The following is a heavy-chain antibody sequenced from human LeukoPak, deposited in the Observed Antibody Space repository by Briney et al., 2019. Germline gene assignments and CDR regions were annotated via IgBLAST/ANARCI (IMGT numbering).Heavy chain of an antibody. V-gene: IGHV1-8*03. Sequence: VASVTVSCKASGYTFTVYYMHWVRQATGQGLEWMGWMNPNSGNTGYAQKFQGRVTITRNTSISTAYMELSSLRSEDTAVYYCARGTGWDFWTITTYYYYYMDVWGKGTTVTVSS. D-gene: IGHD3/OR15-3a*01. J-gene: IGHJ6*03. CDR1: GYTFTVYY. CDR2: MNPNSGNT. CDR3: ARGTGWDFWTITTYYYYYMDV.